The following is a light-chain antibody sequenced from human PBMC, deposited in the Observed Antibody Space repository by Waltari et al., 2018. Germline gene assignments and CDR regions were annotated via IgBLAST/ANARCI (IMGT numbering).Light chain of an antibody. Sequence: QSALTQSPPASGSPGPSVTISCSGASSATGASTLVSWYQQFPDEAPNLISYEVFKRPSGGPSRCSGSKSGNTASLTVAGLQAEDEALYFCSSYAGSNTVVFGGGTHLTVL. V-gene: IGLV2-8*01. CDR3: SSYAGSNTVV. CDR2: EVF. J-gene: IGLJ2*01. CDR1: SSATGASTL.